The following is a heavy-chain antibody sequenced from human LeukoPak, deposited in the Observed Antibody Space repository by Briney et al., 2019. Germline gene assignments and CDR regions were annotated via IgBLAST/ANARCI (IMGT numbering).Heavy chain of an antibody. Sequence: SETVSLTCTVSGGSISSGDYYWSWIRQPPGKGLEWIGYIYYSGSTYYNPSLKSRVTISVDTSKDQFSLKLSSVTAADTAVYYCARASGRIAVAENWFDPWGQGTLVTVSS. CDR1: GGSISSGDYY. V-gene: IGHV4-30-4*01. D-gene: IGHD6-19*01. CDR3: ARASGRIAVAENWFDP. CDR2: IYYSGST. J-gene: IGHJ5*02.